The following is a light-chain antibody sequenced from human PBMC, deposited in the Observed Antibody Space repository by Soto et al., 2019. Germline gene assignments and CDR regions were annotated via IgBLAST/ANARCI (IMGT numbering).Light chain of an antibody. CDR2: DAS. V-gene: IGKV1-5*01. CDR3: HSRA. Sequence: DNQMTQTTSTFSACXXDEVTITCRASHTISRWLAWYQQKPXXAPKLLIYDASTLESGVPSRFSGSGSETEFTLTISRLQPDDFATYFCHSRAFGQGTRLEIK. J-gene: IGKJ5*01. CDR1: HTISRW.